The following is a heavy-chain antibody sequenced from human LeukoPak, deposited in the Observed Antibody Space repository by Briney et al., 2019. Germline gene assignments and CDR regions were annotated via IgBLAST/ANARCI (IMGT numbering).Heavy chain of an antibody. V-gene: IGHV4-30-2*01. CDR1: GGSISSGGYY. CDR3: ASHQEYCSSTSRCRSLFY. CDR2: IYHSGST. J-gene: IGHJ4*02. Sequence: SQTLSLTCTVSGGSISSGGYYWSWIRQPPGTGLEWIGYIYHSGSTYYNPSLKSRVTISVDRSKNQFSLKLSSVTAADTAVYYCASHQEYCSSTSRCRSLFYWGQGTLVTVSS. D-gene: IGHD2-2*01.